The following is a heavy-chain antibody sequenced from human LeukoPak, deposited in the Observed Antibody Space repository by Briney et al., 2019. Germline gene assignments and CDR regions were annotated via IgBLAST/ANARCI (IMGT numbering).Heavy chain of an antibody. CDR2: ITSSGRYI. CDR1: GFTFSSYS. CDR3: ARDLGQYYDTSDNWFDP. V-gene: IGHV3-21*01. Sequence: GGSLRLSCAASGFTFSSYSMNWVRQAPEKGLEWVSSITSSGRYIYYADSVKGRFTMSRDNAKNTLNLQMNSLRAEDTAVYYCARDLGQYYDTSDNWFDPWGQGTLVTASS. J-gene: IGHJ5*02. D-gene: IGHD3-22*01.